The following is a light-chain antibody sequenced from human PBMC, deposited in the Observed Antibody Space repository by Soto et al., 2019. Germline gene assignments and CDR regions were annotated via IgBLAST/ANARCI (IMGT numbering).Light chain of an antibody. CDR1: QSINTS. J-gene: IGKJ4*01. CDR2: AAS. CDR3: QQTYTTR. Sequence: DIQMTQSPSFLSASVGDRVTITCRASQSINTSLNWYQYKPGKAPNLLIYAASSLQSGVPSRFSGSGSGTDFTLTISSLQPEDFATYFCQQTYTTRFGGGTKVETK. V-gene: IGKV1-39*01.